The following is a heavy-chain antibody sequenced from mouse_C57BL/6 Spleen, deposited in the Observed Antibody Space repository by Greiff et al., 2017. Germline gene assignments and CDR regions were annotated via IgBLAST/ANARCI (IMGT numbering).Heavy chain of an antibody. CDR3: ARAGITTVVADGFDY. V-gene: IGHV1-81*01. CDR1: GYTFTSYG. CDR2: IYPRSGNT. D-gene: IGHD1-1*01. Sequence: VKLQESGAELARPGASVKLSCKASGYTFTSYGISWVKQRTGQGLEWIGEIYPRSGNTYYNEKFKGKATLTADKSSSTAYMELRSLTSEDSAVYFCARAGITTVVADGFDYWGQGTTLTVSS. J-gene: IGHJ2*01.